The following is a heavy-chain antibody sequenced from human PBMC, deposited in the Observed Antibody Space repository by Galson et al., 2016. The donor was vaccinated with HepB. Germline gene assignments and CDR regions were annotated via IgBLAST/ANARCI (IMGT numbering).Heavy chain of an antibody. CDR1: GFTSSRYW. J-gene: IGHJ4*02. V-gene: IGHV3-74*01. Sequence: SLRLSCAASGFTSSRYWMHWVRQVPGKGLVWVSRINENGRTTNYADSVKGRFTISRDNAKNTLYLQMNSLRAEDTAIYYCAMDFSGREDYWGQGTLVTVSS. CDR3: AMDFSGREDY. D-gene: IGHD2-2*03. CDR2: INENGRTT.